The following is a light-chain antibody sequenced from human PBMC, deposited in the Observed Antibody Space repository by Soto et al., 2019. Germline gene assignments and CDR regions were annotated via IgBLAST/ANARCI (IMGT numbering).Light chain of an antibody. J-gene: IGLJ2*01. Sequence: QSALTQPASVSGSPGQSITISCTGTSIDVGGYNYVSWYQQHPGKAPKLMMYGVTNRPSGVSNRFSGSKSGNTASLTISGLQPEDEAAYYCTSYIHRRTLVVFGGGTKLTVL. CDR1: SIDVGGYNY. CDR3: TSYIHRRTLVV. V-gene: IGLV2-14*01. CDR2: GVT.